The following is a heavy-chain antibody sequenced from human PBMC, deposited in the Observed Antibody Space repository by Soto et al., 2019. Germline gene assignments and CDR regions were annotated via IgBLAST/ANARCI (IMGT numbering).Heavy chain of an antibody. J-gene: IGHJ4*02. Sequence: TGGSLRLSCAASGFTFSSYGMHWVRQAPGKGLEWVAVIWYDGSNKYYADSVKGRFTISRDNSKNTLYLQMNSLRAEDTAVYYCARDIGYSYGYGYWGQGTLVTVSS. CDR1: GFTFSSYG. CDR2: IWYDGSNK. V-gene: IGHV3-33*01. CDR3: ARDIGYSYGYGY. D-gene: IGHD5-18*01.